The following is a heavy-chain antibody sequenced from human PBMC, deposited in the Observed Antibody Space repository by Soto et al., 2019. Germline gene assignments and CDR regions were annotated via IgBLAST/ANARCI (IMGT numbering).Heavy chain of an antibody. V-gene: IGHV4-31*03. CDR3: ARRASGTPYFDY. CDR1: GGSISSGGYY. D-gene: IGHD1-1*01. Sequence: QVQLQESGPGLVKPSQTLSLTCTVSGGSISSGGYYWSWIRQHPGKGLEWIGYIYYSGSTYYNPSLKSRVTISVDTSKNHFSLKLSSVTAADTAVYYCARRASGTPYFDYWGQGTLVTVSS. CDR2: IYYSGST. J-gene: IGHJ4*02.